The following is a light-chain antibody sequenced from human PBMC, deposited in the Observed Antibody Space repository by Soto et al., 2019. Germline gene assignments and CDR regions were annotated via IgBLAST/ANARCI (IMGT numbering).Light chain of an antibody. CDR1: QSVSSNY. J-gene: IGKJ1*01. CDR2: GAS. CDR3: QQYHTYPWT. V-gene: IGKV3-20*01. Sequence: DIVLTQSPGTLSLSPGERATLSCRASQSVSSNYLAWYQQKPGQAPRLLIYGASTRATGVPDRFSGSGSGTDFTLTISRLEPEDFAVYYCQQYHTYPWTFGPGTKVDIK.